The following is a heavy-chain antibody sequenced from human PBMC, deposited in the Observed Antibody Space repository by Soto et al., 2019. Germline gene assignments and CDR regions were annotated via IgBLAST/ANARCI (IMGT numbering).Heavy chain of an antibody. CDR2: TYHSGNT. CDR1: GDSITSPNW. J-gene: IGHJ5*02. Sequence: KASDTLSLTCVVSGDSITSPNWWSWVRQPPGKGLEWIGETYHSGNTNYNPSLKSRVTISVDKSKNQFSLILTSVTAADTAIYYFARDLYFDFWNGYYRSGGWFDPWGQGTLVTVSS. D-gene: IGHD3-3*01. CDR3: ARDLYFDFWNGYYRSGGWFDP. V-gene: IGHV4-4*02.